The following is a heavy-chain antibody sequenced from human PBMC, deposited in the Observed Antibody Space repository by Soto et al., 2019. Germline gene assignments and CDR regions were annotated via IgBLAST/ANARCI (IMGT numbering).Heavy chain of an antibody. J-gene: IGHJ5*02. CDR3: ARLGPYGSESYSFRYNWFDP. Sequence: PGGSLRLSCAVYGFSVTSSHMTWVRQAPGKGLEWVSVIYSGGGTYYAVSVKDRFTISRDNSKNTVYLQMNSLRPEDTAVYYCARLGPYGSESYSFRYNWFDPWGQGTLVTVSS. D-gene: IGHD3-10*01. CDR1: GFSVTSSH. CDR2: IYSGGGT. V-gene: IGHV3-53*01.